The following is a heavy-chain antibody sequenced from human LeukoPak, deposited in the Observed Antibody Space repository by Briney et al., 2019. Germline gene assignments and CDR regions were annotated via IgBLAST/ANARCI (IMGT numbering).Heavy chain of an antibody. CDR3: ARAHPVFGANTEHSYYYMDV. V-gene: IGHV3-53*01. J-gene: IGHJ6*03. CDR2: IYSGGST. CDR1: GFTVSSNY. Sequence: GGSLRLSCAASGFTVSSNYMSWVRQAPGKGLEWVSVIYSGGSTYYADSVKGRFTISRDNSKNTLYLQMNSLRAEDTAVYYCARAHPVFGANTEHSYYYMDVWGKGTTVTVSS. D-gene: IGHD3-3*01.